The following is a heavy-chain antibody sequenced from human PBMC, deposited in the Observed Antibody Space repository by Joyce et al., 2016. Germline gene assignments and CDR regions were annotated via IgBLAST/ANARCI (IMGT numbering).Heavy chain of an antibody. V-gene: IGHV1-69*01. CDR2: IIPIFATT. Sequence: QVFLEQSGAEVKKPGSSVKVSCKASGGTFSSQTINWLRPAPGEGLEWMGGIIPIFATTNYAHKCPGRVAITADDSTATTSLELSSLRSDDTAVYYCARGRGATIGRDLQFWGQGTRLTVSS. J-gene: IGHJ1*01. CDR1: GGTFSSQT. CDR3: ARGRGATIGRDLQF. D-gene: IGHD5-24*01.